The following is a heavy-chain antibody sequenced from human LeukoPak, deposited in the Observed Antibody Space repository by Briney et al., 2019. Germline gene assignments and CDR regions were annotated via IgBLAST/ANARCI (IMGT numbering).Heavy chain of an antibody. J-gene: IGHJ4*02. D-gene: IGHD3-16*01. CDR2: INHSRGT. Sequence: PSETLSLTCAVFGGSFSGYYWSWIRQPPGKGLEWIGEINHSRGTNYNPSLKSRVTISLDASNNQFSLKLSSVTAADTAVYYCARAAYYSIDYWGQGTQVTVSS. V-gene: IGHV4-34*01. CDR1: GGSFSGYY. CDR3: ARAAYYSIDY.